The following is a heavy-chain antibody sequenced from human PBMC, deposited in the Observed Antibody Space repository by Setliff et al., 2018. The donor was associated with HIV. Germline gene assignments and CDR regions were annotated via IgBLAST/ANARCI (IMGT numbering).Heavy chain of an antibody. D-gene: IGHD3-10*01. CDR1: GVSVSNSGW. J-gene: IGHJ4*02. Sequence: SETLSLTCAVSGVSVSNSGWWSWVRQPPGKGLEWIGEISHSGATDYNPSLKSRLTISLDRSKNQFSLKLISVTAADAAMYYCARVRSYYGAGSPFDFWGQGALVTVSS. V-gene: IGHV4-4*02. CDR3: ARVRSYYGAGSPFDF. CDR2: ISHSGAT.